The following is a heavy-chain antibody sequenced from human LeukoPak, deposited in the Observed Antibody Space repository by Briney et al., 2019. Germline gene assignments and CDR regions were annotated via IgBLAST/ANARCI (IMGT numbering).Heavy chain of an antibody. CDR1: GYTFTKYA. CDR2: INTNTGNP. V-gene: IGHV7-4-1*02. J-gene: IGHJ5*02. Sequence: PLASVKVSCKASGYTFTKYAMNWVRQAPGQGLEWMGWINTNTGNPTYAQGFTGRFVFSLDTSVSTAYLQISSLKAEDTAVYYCAREEVWSPAALGWFDPWGQGTLVTVSS. D-gene: IGHD2-2*01. CDR3: AREEVWSPAALGWFDP.